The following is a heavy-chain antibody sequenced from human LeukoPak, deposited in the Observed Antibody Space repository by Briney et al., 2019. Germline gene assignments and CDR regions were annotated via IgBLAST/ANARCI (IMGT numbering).Heavy chain of an antibody. J-gene: IGHJ4*02. D-gene: IGHD3-22*01. Sequence: GGSLRLSCAASGFTFSSYAMHWVRQAPGKGLEWVAVISYDGSNKYYADSVKGRFTLSRDNSKNTRYLQMNSLRAEDTAVYYCARPMGIWYYYSSGYYPSTYWGQGTLVTVSS. CDR2: ISYDGSNK. CDR3: ARPMGIWYYYSSGYYPSTY. V-gene: IGHV3-30-3*01. CDR1: GFTFSSYA.